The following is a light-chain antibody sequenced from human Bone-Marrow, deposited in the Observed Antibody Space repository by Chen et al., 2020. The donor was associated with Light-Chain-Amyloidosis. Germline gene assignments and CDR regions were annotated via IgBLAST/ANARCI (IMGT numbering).Light chain of an antibody. J-gene: IGKJ4*01. CDR1: QTISSNS. CDR2: GSS. V-gene: IGKV3-20*01. CDR3: QQYGTSPLT. Sequence: EIVLTRSPGPLSLSPGEGANLSCRASQTISSNSLTWYQQKFGQAPRPLIYGSSSRATGIPDRFTGSGSGTDFTLTINRLEPEDFAMYYCQQYGTSPLTFGGGTKVEIK.